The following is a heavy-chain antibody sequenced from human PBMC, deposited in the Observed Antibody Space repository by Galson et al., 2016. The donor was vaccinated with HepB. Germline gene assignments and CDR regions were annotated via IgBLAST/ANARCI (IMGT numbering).Heavy chain of an antibody. CDR3: VHTVVVSLGGAWRGSYYFDS. J-gene: IGHJ4*02. V-gene: IGHV2-5*02. Sequence: PALVKPTQTLTLTCTFSGFSLSSRGVGVGWVRQPPGQALEWLAVIYWDDDKRYSPSLQSRLSITRDISKAQVVLKMTNVDPVDTATCYCVHTVVVSLGGAWRGSYYFDSWGQGTLVTVSS. CDR1: GFSLSSRGVG. CDR2: IYWDDDK. D-gene: IGHD2-21*01.